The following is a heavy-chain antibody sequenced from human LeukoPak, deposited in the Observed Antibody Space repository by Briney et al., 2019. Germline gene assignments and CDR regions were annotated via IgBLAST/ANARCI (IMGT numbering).Heavy chain of an antibody. Sequence: SGTLSLTCAVSGGSISSSNWWSWVRQPPGKGLEWIGEISHSGSTNYNPSLKSRVTISVDTSKNQFSLKLSSVTAADTAVYYCARGRYDSSGYYFPFDYWGQGTLVTVSS. V-gene: IGHV4-4*02. J-gene: IGHJ4*02. CDR3: ARGRYDSSGYYFPFDY. CDR1: GGSISSSNW. CDR2: ISHSGST. D-gene: IGHD3-22*01.